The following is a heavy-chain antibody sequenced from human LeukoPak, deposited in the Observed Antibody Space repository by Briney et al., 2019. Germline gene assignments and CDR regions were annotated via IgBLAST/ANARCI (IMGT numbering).Heavy chain of an antibody. CDR2: INHSGST. Sequence: SETLSLTCAVYGGSFSGYYWSWIRQPPGKGLEWIGEINHSGSTNYNPSLKSRVTISVDTSKNQFSLKLSSVTAADTAVYYCARGGRFYCSGGSCYRRALDYWGQGTLVTVSS. J-gene: IGHJ4*02. CDR3: ARGGRFYCSGGSCYRRALDY. V-gene: IGHV4-34*01. D-gene: IGHD2-15*01. CDR1: GGSFSGYY.